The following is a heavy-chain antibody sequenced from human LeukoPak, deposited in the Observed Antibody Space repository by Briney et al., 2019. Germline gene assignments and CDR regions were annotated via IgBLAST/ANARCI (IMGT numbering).Heavy chain of an antibody. CDR2: IYSGGST. V-gene: IGHV3-66*02. D-gene: IGHD6-19*01. Sequence: PGGSLKLSCAASGFSVSSSYMSWVRQAPGKGLHWVSVIYSGGSTDYADSVKGRFTISRDNSKNMLYLQMNSLRAEDTAVYYCARGTPSSSGWLYYGMDVWGQGTTVTVSS. CDR3: ARGTPSSSGWLYYGMDV. J-gene: IGHJ6*02. CDR1: GFSVSSSY.